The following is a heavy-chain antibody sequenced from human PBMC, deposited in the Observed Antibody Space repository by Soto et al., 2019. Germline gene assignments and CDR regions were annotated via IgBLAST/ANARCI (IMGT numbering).Heavy chain of an antibody. Sequence: WTWIRQPPGTGLEWIGYIYYSGSATYNPSLKSRVTLSVDTSKNQFSLKMTSMTAAGTAVYYCARRGGAAAGSDNWFDPWVQGSLVTVSS. D-gene: IGHD6-13*01. J-gene: IGHJ5*02. V-gene: IGHV4-59*01. CDR2: IYYSGSA. CDR3: ARRGGAAAGSDNWFDP.